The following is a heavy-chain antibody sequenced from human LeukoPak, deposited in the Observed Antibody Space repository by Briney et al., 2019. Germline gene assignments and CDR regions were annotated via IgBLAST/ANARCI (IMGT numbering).Heavy chain of an antibody. V-gene: IGHV3-74*01. D-gene: IGHD2-2*01. Sequence: GGSLRLSCAVSGFTFSRYWMHWVRQAPGKGLVWVSRMNSDGSTTTYADSVKGRFTASRDNAKNTLYLQMNSLRAEDTAVYYCVRGGPDIVVLPGAIPFDYWGQGTLVTVSS. J-gene: IGHJ4*02. CDR1: GFTFSRYW. CDR2: MNSDGSTT. CDR3: VRGGPDIVVLPGAIPFDY.